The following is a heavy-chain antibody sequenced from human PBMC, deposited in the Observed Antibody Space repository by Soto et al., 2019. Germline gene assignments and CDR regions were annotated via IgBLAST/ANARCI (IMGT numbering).Heavy chain of an antibody. J-gene: IGHJ4*02. D-gene: IGHD6-19*01. CDR2: IYYSGGT. CDR1: GDSINSNYC. Sequence: QVQLQESGPGLVRPSGTLSLTCAVSGDSINSNYCWTWVRQPPGKGLEWIAEIYYSGGTSYNPSLKSRVTISMDKAKNQFPLTLTSVTAADTAMYYCASDTGWGLGYWGQGTLVTVSS. V-gene: IGHV4-4*02. CDR3: ASDTGWGLGY.